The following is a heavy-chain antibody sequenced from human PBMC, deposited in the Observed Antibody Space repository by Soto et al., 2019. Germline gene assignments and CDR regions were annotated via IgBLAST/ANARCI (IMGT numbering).Heavy chain of an antibody. D-gene: IGHD2-8*01. CDR3: AKNGQPPYYYYGLDV. V-gene: IGHV1-18*01. CDR2: ISGYNGDT. J-gene: IGHJ6*02. Sequence: ASVKVSCRASGYMFTRYGISWVRQAPGQGLEWMGWISGYNGDTNYAQKFQGRVSMTIDTSTTTAYMELRSLTSDDTAVYYCAKNGQPPYYYYGLDVWG. CDR1: GYMFTRYG.